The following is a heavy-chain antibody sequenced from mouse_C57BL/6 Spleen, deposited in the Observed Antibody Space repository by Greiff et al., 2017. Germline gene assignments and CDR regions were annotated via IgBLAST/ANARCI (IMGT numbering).Heavy chain of an antibody. CDR3: TTGDYGGFFAY. J-gene: IGHJ3*01. CDR1: GFNIKDYY. D-gene: IGHD2-4*01. Sequence: EVKLQESGAELVRPGASVKLSCTASGFNIKDYYMHWVKQRPEQGLEWIGRIDPEDGDTEYAPKFQGKATMTADTSSNTAYLQLSSLTSEDTAVYYCTTGDYGGFFAYWGQGTLVTVSA. V-gene: IGHV14-1*01. CDR2: IDPEDGDT.